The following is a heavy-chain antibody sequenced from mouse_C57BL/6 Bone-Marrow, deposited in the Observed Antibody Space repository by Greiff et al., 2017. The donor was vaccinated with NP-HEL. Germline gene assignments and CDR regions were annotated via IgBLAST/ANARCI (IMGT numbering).Heavy chain of an antibody. D-gene: IGHD2-1*01. CDR3: TIMGDLLWNY. Sequence: VQLQQSGAELVRPGASVTLSCKASGYTFTDYEMHWVKQTPVHGLEWIGAIDPETGGTAYNQKFKGKAILTADKSSSTAYMELRSLTSEDSAVYYCTIMGDLLWNYWGQGTTLTVSS. J-gene: IGHJ2*01. CDR2: IDPETGGT. CDR1: GYTFTDYE. V-gene: IGHV1-15*01.